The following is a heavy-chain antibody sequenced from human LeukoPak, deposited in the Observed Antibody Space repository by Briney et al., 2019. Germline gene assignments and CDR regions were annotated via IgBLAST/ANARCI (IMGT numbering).Heavy chain of an antibody. CDR2: IYYSGSA. V-gene: IGHV4-59*08. Sequence: SETLSLTCTVSGDSISSYYWTWIRQPPGKGLEWIGYIYYSGSANYNPSLKSRVTISVDTSKNQFSLKLSSVTAADTAVYYCARYYCSGGSCYSDYWGQGTLVTVSS. J-gene: IGHJ4*02. CDR3: ARYYCSGGSCYSDY. CDR1: GDSISSYY. D-gene: IGHD2-15*01.